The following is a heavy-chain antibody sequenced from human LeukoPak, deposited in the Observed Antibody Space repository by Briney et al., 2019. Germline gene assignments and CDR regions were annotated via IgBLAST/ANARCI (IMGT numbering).Heavy chain of an antibody. CDR1: GFTFNTYA. CDR2: IRYDASAE. V-gene: IGHV3-30*02. D-gene: IGHD3-3*01. J-gene: IGHJ4*02. Sequence: PGGSLRLSCAASGFTFNTYAMHWVRQAPGKGLEWVGFIRYDASAEYYASSVKGRFTISRDNLGNTLYQHMDSLRGDDTAVYYCARYDFRSGFYPLDYWGQGTLVTVSS. CDR3: ARYDFRSGFYPLDY.